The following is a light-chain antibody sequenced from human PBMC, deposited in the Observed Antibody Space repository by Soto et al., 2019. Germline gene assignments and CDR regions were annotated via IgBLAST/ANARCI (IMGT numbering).Light chain of an antibody. CDR2: GAS. CDR3: QQYGKLPVT. J-gene: IGKJ4*01. V-gene: IGKV3-20*01. CDR1: QSVMSRY. Sequence: EIVLTQSPDTLSLSPGEGATLSCMASQSVMSRYIAWYQQRPGQAPRLLIYGASNRATGSPDRISGSGSGTEFTLTISRLEPEDFAVYYCQQYGKLPVTFGGGTKVEIK.